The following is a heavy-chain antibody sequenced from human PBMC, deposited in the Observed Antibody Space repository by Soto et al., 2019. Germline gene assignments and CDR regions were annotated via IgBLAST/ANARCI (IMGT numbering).Heavy chain of an antibody. CDR2: ISYDGSNK. Sequence: QVQLVESGGGVVQPGRSLRLSCAASGFTFSSYAMHWVRRAPGKGLEWVAVISYDGSNKYYADSVKGRFTISRDNSKNTLYLQMNSLRAEDTAVYYCARDGPRPYDSSGYYFDYWGQGTLVTVSS. J-gene: IGHJ4*02. CDR1: GFTFSSYA. D-gene: IGHD3-22*01. V-gene: IGHV3-30-3*01. CDR3: ARDGPRPYDSSGYYFDY.